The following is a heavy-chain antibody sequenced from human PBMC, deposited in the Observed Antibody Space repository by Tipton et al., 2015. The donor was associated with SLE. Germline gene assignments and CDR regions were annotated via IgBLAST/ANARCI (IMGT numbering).Heavy chain of an antibody. CDR1: GYSFTSYW. Sequence: QLVQSGAEVKKPGESLRISCKGSGYSFTSYWISWVRQMPGKGLEWMGIIYPGDSDTRYSPSFQGQVTISADKSISTAYLQWSSLKASDTAMYYCARKRVSRRDGYKYGMDVWGQGTTVTVSS. V-gene: IGHV5-51*01. CDR3: ARKRVSRRDGYKYGMDV. D-gene: IGHD5-24*01. CDR2: IYPGDSDT. J-gene: IGHJ6*02.